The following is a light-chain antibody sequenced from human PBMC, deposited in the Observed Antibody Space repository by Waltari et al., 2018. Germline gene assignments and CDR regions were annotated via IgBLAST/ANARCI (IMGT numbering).Light chain of an antibody. CDR3: QQVIDYPFT. CDR1: QGISSY. V-gene: IGKV1-9*01. CDR2: AAF. J-gene: IGKJ3*01. Sequence: IQLTQSPSSLSASVGDRVTITWRASQGISSYLVWYQQNPGKPPKLLIYAAFTLQSGVPTMFSGRCSGTYFTLTINSLQPEDFATYYCQQVIDYPFTFGPGTKVEIK.